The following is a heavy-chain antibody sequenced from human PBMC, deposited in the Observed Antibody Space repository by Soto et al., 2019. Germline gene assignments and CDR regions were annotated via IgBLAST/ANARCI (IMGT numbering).Heavy chain of an antibody. CDR1: GGTFSSYA. V-gene: IGHV1-69*01. J-gene: IGHJ6*02. D-gene: IGHD2-15*01. Sequence: QVQLVQSGAEVKKPGSSVKVSCKASGGTFSSYAISWVRQAPGQGLEWMGGIIPIFGTANYAQKFQGRVTSTADESTSTAYMELSSLRSEDTAVYYCARSDCSGGSCYSPTVALADYYYYYGMDVWGQGTTVTVSS. CDR3: ARSDCSGGSCYSPTVALADYYYYYGMDV. CDR2: IIPIFGTA.